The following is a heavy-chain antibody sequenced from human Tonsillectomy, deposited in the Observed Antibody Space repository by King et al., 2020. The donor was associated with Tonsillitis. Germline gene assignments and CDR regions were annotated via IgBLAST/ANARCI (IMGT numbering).Heavy chain of an antibody. J-gene: IGHJ4*02. Sequence: QLVQSGGGLVQPGGSLRLSCSASGFTFNSFAMHWVRQAPGKGLEHVSAITSYGSNTYYADSVKGRFTISRDNSKNTLFLQMSSLRPEDTAVYYCVKDRTFCSGYYTSIFDFWGQGTLVTVSS. D-gene: IGHD3-3*01. CDR1: GFTFNSFA. CDR3: VKDRTFCSGYYTSIFDF. CDR2: ITSYGSNT. V-gene: IGHV3-64D*06.